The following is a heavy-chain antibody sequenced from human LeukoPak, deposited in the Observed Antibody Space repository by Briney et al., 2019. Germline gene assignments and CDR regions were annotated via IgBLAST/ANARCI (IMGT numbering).Heavy chain of an antibody. V-gene: IGHV3-21*01. Sequence: GGSLRLSCAASGLTFSTYSMNWVRQAPGEGLEWVSSISSSSSYIYYADSMKGRFTISRDNAKNSLYLQMNSLSAEDTAVYYCARDVGEIQLWFNYWGQGTLVTVSS. CDR3: ARDVGEIQLWFNY. CDR1: GLTFSTYS. CDR2: ISSSSSYI. D-gene: IGHD5-18*01. J-gene: IGHJ4*02.